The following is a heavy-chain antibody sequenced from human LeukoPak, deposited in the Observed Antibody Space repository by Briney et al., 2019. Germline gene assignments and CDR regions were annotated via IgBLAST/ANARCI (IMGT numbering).Heavy chain of an antibody. CDR2: ISYDGSNK. V-gene: IGHV3-30-3*01. CDR3: ARDRQGGNWGDFDF. D-gene: IGHD3-16*01. J-gene: IGHJ4*02. Sequence: QAGGSLRLSCAASGFTFSSHAMHWVRQAPGKGLEWVALISYDGSNKYYADSVKGRFTISRDNSRNTLYLQMNSLRAEDTAVYYCARDRQGGNWGDFDFWGQGTLVTVSS. CDR1: GFTFSSHA.